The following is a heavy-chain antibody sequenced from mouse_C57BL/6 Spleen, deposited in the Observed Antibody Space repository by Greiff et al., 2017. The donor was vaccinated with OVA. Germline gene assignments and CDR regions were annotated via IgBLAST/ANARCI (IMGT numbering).Heavy chain of an antibody. CDR1: GFSLTSYG. J-gene: IGHJ3*01. D-gene: IGHD1-1*01. CDR2: IWSGGST. V-gene: IGHV2-5*01. Sequence: QVQLKQSGPGLVQPSQSLSITCTVSGFSLTSYGVPWVRQSPGKGLEWLGVIWSGGSTDYNAAFMSSLGITKVNSNSQFCIKMNRLHADDTAVYYCAKAGSSPYAYWGQGTLVTVSA. CDR3: AKAGSSPYAY.